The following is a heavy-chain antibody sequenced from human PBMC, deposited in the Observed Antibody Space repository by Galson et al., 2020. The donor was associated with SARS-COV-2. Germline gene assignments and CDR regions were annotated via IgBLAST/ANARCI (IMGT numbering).Heavy chain of an antibody. D-gene: IGHD6-13*01. Sequence: SETLSLTCTVSGGSIISGTYYWSWFRQPAGKELECIGRIHTSGTTSYNPSLKSRLTISVDTSKNQFSLKLTSVTAADTAMYYCARGSWPWGQGTLVTVSS. J-gene: IGHJ5*02. CDR1: GGSIISGTYY. CDR3: ARGSWP. V-gene: IGHV4-61*02. CDR2: IHTSGTT.